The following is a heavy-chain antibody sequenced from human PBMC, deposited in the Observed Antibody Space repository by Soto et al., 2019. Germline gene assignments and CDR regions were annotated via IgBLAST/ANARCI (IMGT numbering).Heavy chain of an antibody. CDR2: IKTSAGGGAT. D-gene: IGHD2-15*01. CDR1: GFSFNEAW. V-gene: IGHV3-15*07. Sequence: EVQLVESAGGLVNPGGSLRLSCVASGFSFNEAWMNWVRQAPGQGLEWVGRIKTSAGGGATNYAAPVQGRFTISRDDSKNTLYLHMNSLRTEDTAIYYCTTGSVEGIWGQGTTVIVSS. CDR3: TTGSVEGI. J-gene: IGHJ6*02.